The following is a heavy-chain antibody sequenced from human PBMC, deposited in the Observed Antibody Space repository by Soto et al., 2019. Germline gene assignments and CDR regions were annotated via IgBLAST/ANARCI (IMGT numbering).Heavy chain of an antibody. D-gene: IGHD6-19*01. CDR1: GFTFSSYA. Sequence: GGSLSLSCAASGFTFSSYAMHWVRQAPGKGLEWVAVISYDGSNKYYADSVKGRFTISRDNSKNTLYLQMNNLRAEDTAVYYCARVFQWLVPIWGQGTLVTVSS. CDR2: ISYDGSNK. CDR3: ARVFQWLVPI. J-gene: IGHJ4*02. V-gene: IGHV3-30-3*01.